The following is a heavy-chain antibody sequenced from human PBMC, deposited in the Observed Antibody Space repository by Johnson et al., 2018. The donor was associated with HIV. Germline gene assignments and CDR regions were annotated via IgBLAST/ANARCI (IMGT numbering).Heavy chain of an antibody. D-gene: IGHD2-15*01. CDR2: LYWNGGRT. V-gene: IGHV3-20*04. Sequence: VQLVESGGGVVRPGGSLRLSCAASGFTFDDYGMSWVRQAPGKGLEWVSGLYWNGGRTSYADSVKGRFTISRDNLKNTLYLQMNSLRAEDTAVYYCARDGRYCSGGSCPDAFDIWGQGTMVTVSS. CDR1: GFTFDDYG. CDR3: ARDGRYCSGGSCPDAFDI. J-gene: IGHJ3*02.